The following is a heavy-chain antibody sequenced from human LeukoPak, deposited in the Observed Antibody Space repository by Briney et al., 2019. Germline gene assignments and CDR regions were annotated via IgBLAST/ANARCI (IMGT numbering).Heavy chain of an antibody. CDR1: GGSISSYY. Sequence: SETLSLTCTVSGGSISSYYWSWIRQPAGKGLEWVGRIYTSGSTNYNPSLKSRVTMSVDTSKNQFSLTLSSVTAADTAVYYCARASTDILTGYPGIFWFDPWGQGTLVTVSS. CDR3: ARASTDILTGYPGIFWFDP. D-gene: IGHD3-9*01. CDR2: IYTSGST. J-gene: IGHJ5*02. V-gene: IGHV4-4*07.